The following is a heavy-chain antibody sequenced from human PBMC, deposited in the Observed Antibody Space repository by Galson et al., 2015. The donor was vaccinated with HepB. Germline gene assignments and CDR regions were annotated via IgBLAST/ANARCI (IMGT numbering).Heavy chain of an antibody. CDR1: GGSISSGSYY. CDR2: IYTSGST. Sequence: TLSLTCTVSGGSISSGSYYWSWIRQPAGKGLEWIGRIYTSGSTNYNPSLKSRVTISVDTSKNQFSLKLSSVTAADTAVYYCARGVSGYDAFDIWGQGTMVTVSS. V-gene: IGHV4-61*02. CDR3: ARGVSGYDAFDI. J-gene: IGHJ3*02. D-gene: IGHD3-10*01.